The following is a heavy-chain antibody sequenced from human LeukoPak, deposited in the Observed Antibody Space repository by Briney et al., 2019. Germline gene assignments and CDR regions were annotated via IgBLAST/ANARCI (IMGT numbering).Heavy chain of an antibody. V-gene: IGHV3-48*03. CDR3: ARGYYDFWSGYGGR. D-gene: IGHD3-3*01. CDR2: ISSSGTTI. Sequence: PGGSLRLSCAASGFTFSSYAMSWVRQAPGKGLEWVSYISSSGTTIYYADSVKGRFTISRDNARNSLYLQMNSLRAEDTAVYYCARGYYDFWSGYGGRWGQGTLVTVSS. CDR1: GFTFSSYA. J-gene: IGHJ4*02.